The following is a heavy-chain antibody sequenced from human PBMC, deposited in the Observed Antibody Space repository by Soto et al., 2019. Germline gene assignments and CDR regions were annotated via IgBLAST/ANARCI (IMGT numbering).Heavy chain of an antibody. CDR3: ARATYYYDSSGYYPPLPNAFDI. Sequence: GAAVKVSCKACGCTFTGYYMHWVRQAPGQGLEWMGWINPNSGGTNYAQKFQGRVTMTRDTSISTAYMELSRLRSDDTAVYYCARATYYYDSSGYYPPLPNAFDIWGLGTMVTVSS. J-gene: IGHJ3*02. CDR2: INPNSGGT. V-gene: IGHV1-2*02. CDR1: GCTFTGYY. D-gene: IGHD3-22*01.